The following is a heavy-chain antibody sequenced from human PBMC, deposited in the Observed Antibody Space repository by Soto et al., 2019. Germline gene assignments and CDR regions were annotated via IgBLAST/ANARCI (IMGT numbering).Heavy chain of an antibody. CDR1: GGSIISSDYY. Sequence: SETLSLTCTVSGGSIISSDYYWDWIRQPPGKGLEWIGSIYYSGSTYYNPSLKSRVTISVDTSKNQFSLKLSSVTAADTAVYYCARHDTDDAFDIWGQGTTVTVSS. J-gene: IGHJ3*02. CDR3: ARHDTDDAFDI. D-gene: IGHD5-18*01. V-gene: IGHV4-39*01. CDR2: IYYSGST.